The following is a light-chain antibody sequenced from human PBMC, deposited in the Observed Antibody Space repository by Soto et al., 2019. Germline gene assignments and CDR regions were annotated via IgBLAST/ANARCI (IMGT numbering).Light chain of an antibody. CDR1: QDITNS. V-gene: IGKV1-33*01. J-gene: IGKJ4*01. Sequence: DIQMTQSPSSLSASVGDRVTITCQASQDITNSLNWYQQKPGRAPKLLIYDASNLETGVPSRFSGSGSGTEFTVTITSLQPEDIATYYCQQYDSLPLTFGGGTKVEIK. CDR3: QQYDSLPLT. CDR2: DAS.